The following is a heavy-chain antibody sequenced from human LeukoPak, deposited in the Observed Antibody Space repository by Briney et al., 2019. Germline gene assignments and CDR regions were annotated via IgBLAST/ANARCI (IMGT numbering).Heavy chain of an antibody. CDR3: AKAATVDYYYYMDV. Sequence: GGSLTLSCAASGFTFSSYGMHWVRQAPGKGLEWVAFIRYDGSNKYYADSVKGRFTISRDNSKNTLYLQMNSLRAEDTAVYYCAKAATVDYYYYMDVWGKGTTVTISS. CDR2: IRYDGSNK. V-gene: IGHV3-30*02. CDR1: GFTFSSYG. J-gene: IGHJ6*03.